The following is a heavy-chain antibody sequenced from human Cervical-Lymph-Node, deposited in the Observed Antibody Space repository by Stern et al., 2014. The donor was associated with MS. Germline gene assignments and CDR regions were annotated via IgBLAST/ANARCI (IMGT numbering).Heavy chain of an antibody. CDR2: IYHSGST. V-gene: IGHV4-4*02. J-gene: IGHJ4*02. CDR1: GGSISSRNW. D-gene: IGHD3-22*01. CDR3: ATVGPYDDSSDYWEGY. Sequence: QLQLQESGPGLVKPSGTLSLTCAVSGGSISSRNWWSWVRQPPGKGLEWIGEIYHSGSTNYNPSLKSRVTISLDKSKNQFSLELTSVTAADTAVYYCATVGPYDDSSDYWEGYWGQGTLVTVSS.